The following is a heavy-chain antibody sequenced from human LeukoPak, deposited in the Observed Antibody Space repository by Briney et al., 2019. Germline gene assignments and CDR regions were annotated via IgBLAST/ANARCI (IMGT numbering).Heavy chain of an antibody. CDR1: GFTFSDYY. CDR3: AKDTSPYYGSGSYYIY. J-gene: IGHJ4*02. V-gene: IGHV3-13*01. D-gene: IGHD3-10*01. Sequence: GGSLRLSCAASGFTFSDYYMSWIRQAPGKGLEWVSGIDIGGDTFYSGSVKGRFTISRENAKNSLYHQMNSLRAEDTALYYCAKDTSPYYGSGSYYIYWGQGTLVTVSS. CDR2: IDIGGDT.